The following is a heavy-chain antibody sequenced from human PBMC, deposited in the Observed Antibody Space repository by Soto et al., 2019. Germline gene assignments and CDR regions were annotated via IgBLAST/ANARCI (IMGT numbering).Heavy chain of an antibody. CDR3: ARESMVRGVIESYYYGMDV. CDR2: FDPEDGET. V-gene: IGHV1-24*01. Sequence: ASVKVSCKVSGYTLTELSMHWVRQAPGKGLEWMGGFDPEDGETIYAQKFQGRVTMTEDTSTDTAYMELSSLRSEDTAVYYCARESMVRGVIESYYYGMDVWGQGTTVTVSS. J-gene: IGHJ6*02. CDR1: GYTLTELS. D-gene: IGHD3-10*01.